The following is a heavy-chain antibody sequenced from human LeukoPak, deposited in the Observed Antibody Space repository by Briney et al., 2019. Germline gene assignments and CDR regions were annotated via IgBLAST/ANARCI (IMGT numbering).Heavy chain of an antibody. CDR3: ARSGMIVVAYFDY. CDR1: GYAFTGYY. CDR2: INPNSGGT. Sequence: ASVKVSCKTSGYAFTGYYMHWVRQAPGQGLEWMGWINPNSGGTNYAQKFQGRVTMTRDTSISTAYMELSRLRSEDTAVYYCARSGMIVVAYFDYWGQGTLVTVSS. V-gene: IGHV1-2*02. J-gene: IGHJ4*02. D-gene: IGHD3-22*01.